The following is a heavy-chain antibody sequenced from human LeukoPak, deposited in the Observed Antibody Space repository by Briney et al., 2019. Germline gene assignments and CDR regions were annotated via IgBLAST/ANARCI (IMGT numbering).Heavy chain of an antibody. CDR1: GFTFSNAW. CDR2: IYYSGST. V-gene: IGHV4-38-2*02. Sequence: GSLRLSCAASGFTFSNAWMSWIRQPPGKGLEWIGSIYYSGSTYYNPSLKSRVTISVDTSKNQFSLELSSVTAADTAVYYCARDLYDYVWGSYRSRWFDPWGQGTLVTVSS. D-gene: IGHD3-16*02. CDR3: ARDLYDYVWGSYRSRWFDP. J-gene: IGHJ5*02.